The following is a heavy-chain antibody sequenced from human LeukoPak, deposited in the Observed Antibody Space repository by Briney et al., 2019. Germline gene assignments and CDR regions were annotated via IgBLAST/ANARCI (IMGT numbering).Heavy chain of an antibody. D-gene: IGHD2-2*01. Sequence: GGSLRLSCAASGFTFSSYAVSWVRQAPGKGLEWVSGISGSGSPTHYADSVKGRFAISRDNSKNTVYLQMNSLRAEDTAVYYCAKENGDLYEYRGFTSCPDNWFDPWGQGTLVTVSP. CDR3: AKENGDLYEYRGFTSCPDNWFDP. J-gene: IGHJ5*02. CDR2: ISGSGSPT. CDR1: GFTFSSYA. V-gene: IGHV3-23*01.